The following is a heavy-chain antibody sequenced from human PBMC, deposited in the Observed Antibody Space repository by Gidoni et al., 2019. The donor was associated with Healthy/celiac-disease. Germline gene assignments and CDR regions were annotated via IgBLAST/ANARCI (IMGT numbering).Heavy chain of an antibody. CDR1: GFTFSSDA. V-gene: IGHV3-23*01. CDR2: ISGSGGST. CDR3: AKGGGRGSYRTYFDY. Sequence: EVQLLESGGGWVQPGGSLRLSCAASGFTFSSDAMSWVRQAPGKGLEWVSAISGSGGSTYYADSVKGRFTISRDNSKNTLYLQMNSLRAEDTAVYYCAKGGGRGSYRTYFDYWGQGTLVTVSS. D-gene: IGHD1-26*01. J-gene: IGHJ4*02.